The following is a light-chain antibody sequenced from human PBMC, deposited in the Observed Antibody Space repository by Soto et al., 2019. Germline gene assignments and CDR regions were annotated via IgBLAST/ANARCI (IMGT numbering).Light chain of an antibody. V-gene: IGKV3-20*01. CDR3: QQYGSSPWT. J-gene: IGKJ1*01. CDR2: GAS. CDR1: QSVSDNY. Sequence: EIVLTQSPGTLSLSSGERATLSCRASQSVSDNYLAWYQQKPGQAPRLLIYGASSRAAGIPGRFSGSGSGPDFTLPIRRLGPEDVAVYFCQQYGSSPWTFGQGTKVAI.